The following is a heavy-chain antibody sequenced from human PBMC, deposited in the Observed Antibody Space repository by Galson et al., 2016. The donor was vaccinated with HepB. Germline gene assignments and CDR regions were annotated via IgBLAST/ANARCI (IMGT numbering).Heavy chain of an antibody. Sequence: ETLSLTCGVYGGSFSGYYWSWIRQPPGKGLEWIGEINHSGSTNYNPSLKSRVTLSVDNSKNQFSLKLSSVTAADTAVYYCARGTRLAGTYNYYYGMDVWGQGTTVTVSS. V-gene: IGHV4-34*01. CDR1: GGSFSGYY. CDR2: INHSGST. D-gene: IGHD6-19*01. J-gene: IGHJ6*02. CDR3: ARGTRLAGTYNYYYGMDV.